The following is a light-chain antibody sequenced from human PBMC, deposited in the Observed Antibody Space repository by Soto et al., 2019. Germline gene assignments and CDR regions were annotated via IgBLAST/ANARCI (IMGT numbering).Light chain of an antibody. Sequence: DIVMTQSPLSLPVTPGEPASISCRSSQSLLFSNGYHYLDWYLQKPGQSPQLLIYLGSNRASGVPDRFSGSGSGTDFTLKICRVEAEDVGVYYCMQGVETPFTFGPGTKVDIK. J-gene: IGKJ3*01. CDR3: MQGVETPFT. CDR1: QSLLFSNGYHY. V-gene: IGKV2-28*01. CDR2: LGS.